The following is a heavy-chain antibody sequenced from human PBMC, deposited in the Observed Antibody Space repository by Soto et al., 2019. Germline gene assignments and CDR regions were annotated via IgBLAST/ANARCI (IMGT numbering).Heavy chain of an antibody. J-gene: IGHJ3*02. V-gene: IGHV3-30-3*01. D-gene: IGHD3-22*01. Sequence: QVQLVESGGGVVQPGRSLRLFCAASGFTFSSYAMHWVRQAPGKGLEWVAVISYDGSNKYYADSVKGRFTISRDNSKNTLYLQMNSLRAEDTAVYYCARDQTYYYDSSGAFDIWGQGTMVTVSS. CDR3: ARDQTYYYDSSGAFDI. CDR2: ISYDGSNK. CDR1: GFTFSSYA.